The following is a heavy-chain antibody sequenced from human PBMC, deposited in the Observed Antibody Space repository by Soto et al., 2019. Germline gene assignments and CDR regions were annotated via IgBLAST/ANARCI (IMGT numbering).Heavy chain of an antibody. CDR1: GGTFSSYA. CDR2: ISGHNGHA. Sequence: QVQLVQSGAEVKKPGSSVKVSCKASGGTFSSYAISWVRQAPGQGLEWMGWISGHNGHANYAQTFQGRVTMTTDTSTTTAYMVLRSLRSDDTAVYYCARYQPYSTGYYYFDQWGQGTLAIVTS. J-gene: IGHJ4*02. D-gene: IGHD6-19*01. V-gene: IGHV1-18*01. CDR3: ARYQPYSTGYYYFDQ.